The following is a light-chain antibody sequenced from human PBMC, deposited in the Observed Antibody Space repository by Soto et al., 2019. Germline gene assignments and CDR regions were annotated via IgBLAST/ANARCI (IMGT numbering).Light chain of an antibody. J-gene: IGLJ1*01. CDR3: CSYAGSSTFLYV. CDR2: EGS. CDR1: SSDVGSYNL. Sequence: SVLTQPASVSGSPGQSITISCPGTSSDVGSYNLVSWYQQHPGKAPKLMIYEGSKRPSGVSNRFSGSKSGNTASLTISGLQAEDEADYYCCSYAGSSTFLYVFGTGTKVTVL. V-gene: IGLV2-23*03.